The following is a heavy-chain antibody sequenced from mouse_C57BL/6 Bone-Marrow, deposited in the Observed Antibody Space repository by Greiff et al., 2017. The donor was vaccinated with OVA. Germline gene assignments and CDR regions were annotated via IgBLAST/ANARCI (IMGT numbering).Heavy chain of an antibody. CDR2: IDPSDSYT. D-gene: IGHD1-1*01. V-gene: IGHV1-50*01. Sequence: QVQLQQPGAELVKPGASVKLSCKASGYTITSYWMQWVKQRTGQGLEWIGEIDPSDSYTNYNQKFKGKATLTVDTSSSTAYMQLSSLTSEDSAVYYCARSGITTVVYWYFDVWGTGTTVTVSS. CDR1: GYTITSYW. CDR3: ARSGITTVVYWYFDV. J-gene: IGHJ1*03.